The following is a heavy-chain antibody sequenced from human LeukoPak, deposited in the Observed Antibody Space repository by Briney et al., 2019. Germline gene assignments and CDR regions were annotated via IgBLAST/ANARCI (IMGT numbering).Heavy chain of an antibody. J-gene: IGHJ5*02. CDR2: IIPIFGIA. V-gene: IGHV1-69*05. D-gene: IGHD3-3*01. Sequence: GASVKVSCKASGYTFTSYAMHWVRQAPGQGLEWMGGIIPIFGIANYAQKFQGRVTITTDESTSTAYMELSSLRSEDTAVYYCATFWSGSYRDWFDPWGQGTLVTVSS. CDR3: ATFWSGSYRDWFDP. CDR1: GYTFTSYA.